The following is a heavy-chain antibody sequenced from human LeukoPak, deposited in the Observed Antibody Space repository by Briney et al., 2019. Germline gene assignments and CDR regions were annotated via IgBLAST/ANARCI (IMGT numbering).Heavy chain of an antibody. CDR2: IYYSGST. J-gene: IGHJ4*02. V-gene: IGHV4-31*03. Sequence: TLSLTCTVSGGSISSGGYYWSRIRQHPGKGLDWIGYIYYSGSTYYNPSLKSRVTISVDTSKNQFSLKLSSVTAADTAVYYCAARGSDSLYFDYWGQGTLVTVSS. CDR1: GGSISSGGYY. D-gene: IGHD2-21*01. CDR3: AARGSDSLYFDY.